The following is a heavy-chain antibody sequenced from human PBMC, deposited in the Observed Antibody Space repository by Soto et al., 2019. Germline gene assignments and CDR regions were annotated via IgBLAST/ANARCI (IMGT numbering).Heavy chain of an antibody. D-gene: IGHD1-26*01. V-gene: IGHV3-23*01. CDR3: AKDREWELPKFDY. Sequence: EVQLLESGGGLVQPGGSLRLSCAASGFTFSSYAMSWVRQAPGKGLEWVSAISGSGGSTYYADSVKGRFTISRDNSKNTLYLQMNSLIADDTGVYYCAKDREWELPKFDYWGQGTLVTVSS. CDR1: GFTFSSYA. CDR2: ISGSGGST. J-gene: IGHJ4*02.